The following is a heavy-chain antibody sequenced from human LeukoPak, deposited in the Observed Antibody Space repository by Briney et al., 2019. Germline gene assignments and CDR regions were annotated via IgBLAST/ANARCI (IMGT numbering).Heavy chain of an antibody. V-gene: IGHV4-39*01. CDR1: GGSISSSSYY. D-gene: IGHD3-10*01. J-gene: IGHJ4*02. CDR3: TSAGSYWVDS. CDR2: TYYRGST. Sequence: SETLSLTCTASGGSISSSSYYWGWIRQPPGKGLEWIGSTYYRGSTYYNPSLESRVSISVDTSKNQFSLKLSSVTAADVAVYYCTSAGSYWVDSWGQGTLVTVSS.